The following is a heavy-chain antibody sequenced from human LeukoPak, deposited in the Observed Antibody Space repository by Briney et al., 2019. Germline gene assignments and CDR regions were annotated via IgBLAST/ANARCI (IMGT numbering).Heavy chain of an antibody. Sequence: SLXLSXAAAGFTXSSYAMRWVRQAPGKGREWVSIFSVSGCTPYYPDSVTARFTISTNNSNNTLYLQMNSLTAEDTAVYYCASRAATLDYFDYWGQGTLVTVSS. CDR2: FSVSGCTP. CDR1: GFTXSSYA. CDR3: ASRAATLDYFDY. J-gene: IGHJ4*02. V-gene: IGHV3-23*01. D-gene: IGHD2-15*01.